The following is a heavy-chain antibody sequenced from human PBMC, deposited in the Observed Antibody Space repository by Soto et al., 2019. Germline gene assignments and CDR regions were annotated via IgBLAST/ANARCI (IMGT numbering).Heavy chain of an antibody. Sequence: QVQLVQSGAEVKKPGSSVKVSCKASGGTFSSYAISWVRQAPGQGLEWVGGIIPIFGTANYAQKFQGRVTITADESTSTAYMELSSLRSEDTAVYYCARAVSARETQYPDHFDYWGQGTLVTVSS. D-gene: IGHD6-6*01. V-gene: IGHV1-69*01. CDR1: GGTFSSYA. CDR2: IIPIFGTA. J-gene: IGHJ4*02. CDR3: ARAVSARETQYPDHFDY.